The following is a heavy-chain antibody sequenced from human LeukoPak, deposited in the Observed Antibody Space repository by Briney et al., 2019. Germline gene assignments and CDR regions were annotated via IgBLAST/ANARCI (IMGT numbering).Heavy chain of an antibody. D-gene: IGHD5-18*01. CDR2: FDPEDGET. CDR1: GYTLTELS. CDR3: ATSYGDRGYDAFDI. J-gene: IGHJ3*02. Sequence: GASVKVSCKVSGYTLTELSMHWVRQAPGKGLEWVGGFDPEDGETIYAQKFQGRVTMTEDTSTDTAYMELSSLRSEDTAVYYCATSYGDRGYDAFDIWGQGTMVTVSS. V-gene: IGHV1-24*01.